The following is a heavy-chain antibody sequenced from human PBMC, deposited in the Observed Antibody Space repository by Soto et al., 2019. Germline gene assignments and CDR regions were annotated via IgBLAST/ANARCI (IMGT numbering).Heavy chain of an antibody. D-gene: IGHD5-18*01. CDR3: ASESGYSYDPFDY. Sequence: EVQLVESGGGLVKPGGSLRLSCAASGFTFSSYSMNWVRQAPGKGLEWVSSIRSSSSYIYYADSVKGRFTISRDNAKNSLYLQMNSLRAEDTAVYYCASESGYSYDPFDYWGQGTLVTVSS. CDR2: IRSSSSYI. J-gene: IGHJ4*02. V-gene: IGHV3-21*01. CDR1: GFTFSSYS.